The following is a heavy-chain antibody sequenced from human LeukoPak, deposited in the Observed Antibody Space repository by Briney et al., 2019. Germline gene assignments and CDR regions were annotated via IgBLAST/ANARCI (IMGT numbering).Heavy chain of an antibody. J-gene: IGHJ4*02. CDR3: AGGPYDSSGYRFDS. V-gene: IGHV1-8*01. Sequence: ASVKVSCKASGYTFTSYDINWVRQATGQGLEWMGWMNPNSGNTGYAQKLQGRVTLTRNNSINTAYMELSSLRSEDTAVYYCAGGPYDSSGYRFDSWGQGTLVTVSS. CDR2: MNPNSGNT. CDR1: GYTFTSYD. D-gene: IGHD3-22*01.